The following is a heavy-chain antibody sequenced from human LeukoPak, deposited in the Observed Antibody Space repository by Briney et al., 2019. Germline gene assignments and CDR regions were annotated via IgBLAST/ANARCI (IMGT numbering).Heavy chain of an antibody. CDR2: INPNSGVT. D-gene: IGHD2-21*01. CDR3: AREVSGVVGGDY. Sequence: ASVKVSCKASGYTFTGYYMHWVRQAPGQGLEWMGWINPNSGVTNYAQKLQGRVTMTTDTSTSTAYMELRSLRSDDTAVYYCAREVSGVVGGDYWGQGTLVTVSS. J-gene: IGHJ4*02. CDR1: GYTFTGYY. V-gene: IGHV1-2*02.